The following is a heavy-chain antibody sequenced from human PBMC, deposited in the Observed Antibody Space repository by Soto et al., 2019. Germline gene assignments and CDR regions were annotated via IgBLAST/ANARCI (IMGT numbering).Heavy chain of an antibody. CDR1: GDSFTSYW. D-gene: IGHD2-21*02. J-gene: IGHJ3*02. Sequence: GESLKISCKGSGDSFTSYWIVWVRQMPGKGLEWMGIIYPGDSDTRYSPSFQGQVTISADKSISTAYLQWSSLKATDTAMYYCARQGAYCGGDCPDAFDIWGQGTMVTVSS. V-gene: IGHV5-51*01. CDR2: IYPGDSDT. CDR3: ARQGAYCGGDCPDAFDI.